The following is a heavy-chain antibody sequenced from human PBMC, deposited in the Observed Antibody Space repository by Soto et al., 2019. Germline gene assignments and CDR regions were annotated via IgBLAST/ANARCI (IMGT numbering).Heavy chain of an antibody. V-gene: IGHV3-9*01. CDR2: TSWNSGSI. Sequence: EVQLVESGGGLVQPGRSLRLSCAASGFTFDDYAMQWVRQAPGKGLEWVSGTSWNSGSIGYAVSVKGRLTISRDNAKNSLYLQMNSLRAEDTALYYCAKDIGLHPLTAFDIWGQGTMVTVSS. J-gene: IGHJ3*02. CDR3: AKDIGLHPLTAFDI. CDR1: GFTFDDYA. D-gene: IGHD3-16*01.